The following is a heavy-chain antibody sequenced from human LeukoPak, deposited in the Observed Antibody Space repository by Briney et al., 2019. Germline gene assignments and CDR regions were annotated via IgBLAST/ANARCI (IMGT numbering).Heavy chain of an antibody. V-gene: IGHV3-23*01. CDR1: GFTFIKYA. J-gene: IGHJ6*02. Sequence: GGSLRLSCAASGFTFIKYAMSWVRQAPGKGLEWVSAVSDSGGTTYYADSVKGRFTISRDNSKSTLYLQMNSLRAEDTAVYYRAKGINYYGSGSYIYYYYGMDVWGQGTTVTVSS. CDR3: AKGINYYGSGSYIYYYYGMDV. CDR2: VSDSGGTT. D-gene: IGHD3-10*01.